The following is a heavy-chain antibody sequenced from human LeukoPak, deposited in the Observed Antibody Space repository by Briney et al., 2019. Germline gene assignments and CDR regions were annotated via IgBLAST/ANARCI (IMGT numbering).Heavy chain of an antibody. CDR2: IIPIFGIA. V-gene: IGHV1-69*04. D-gene: IGHD3-10*01. CDR1: GGTFSSYA. CDR3: ARGCYYYGSGSYCLYGMDV. Sequence: SVKVSGKASGGTFSSYAISWVRQAPGQGLEWMGRIIPIFGIANYAQKFQGRVTITADKSTSTAYMELSSLRSEDTAVYYCARGCYYYGSGSYCLYGMDVWGQGTTVTVSS. J-gene: IGHJ6*02.